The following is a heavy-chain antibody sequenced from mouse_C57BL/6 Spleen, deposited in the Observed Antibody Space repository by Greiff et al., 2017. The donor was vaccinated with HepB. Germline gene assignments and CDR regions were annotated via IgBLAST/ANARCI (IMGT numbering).Heavy chain of an antibody. Sequence: VQLVESGPGLVQPSQSLSITCTVSGFSLTSYGVHWVRQPPGKGLEWLGVIWSGGSTDYNAAFISRLSISKDNSKSQVFFKMNSLQADDTAIYYCAKNGDYYTPMDYWGQGTSVTVSS. CDR1: GFSLTSYG. CDR2: IWSGGST. V-gene: IGHV2-4*01. J-gene: IGHJ4*01. CDR3: AKNGDYYTPMDY. D-gene: IGHD2-12*01.